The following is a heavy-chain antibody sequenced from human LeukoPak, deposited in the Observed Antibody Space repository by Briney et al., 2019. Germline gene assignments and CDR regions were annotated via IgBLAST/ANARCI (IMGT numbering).Heavy chain of an antibody. CDR2: INPNSGGT. Sequence: ASVKVSCKASGYTFTGYYMHWVRQVPGQGLEWMGWINPNSGGTNYAQKFQGRVTMTRDTSISTAYMELSRLRSDDTAVYYCARVDITMVRGVEIDYWGQGTLVTVSS. J-gene: IGHJ4*02. CDR3: ARVDITMVRGVEIDY. D-gene: IGHD3-10*01. V-gene: IGHV1-2*02. CDR1: GYTFTGYY.